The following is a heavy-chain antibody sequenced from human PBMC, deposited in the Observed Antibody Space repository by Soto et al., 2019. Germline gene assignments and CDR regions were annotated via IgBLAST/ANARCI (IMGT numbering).Heavy chain of an antibody. D-gene: IGHD6-13*01. CDR3: AKAESSCYGTEYSQR. CDR2: IISSGGST. CDR1: GFTFSTYA. J-gene: IGHJ1*01. Sequence: EVQLLESGGGLVQPGGSLRLSCAASGFTFSTYAMNWVRQAPGKGLEWVSLIISSGGSTYYADSVKGRFTISRDNSKNTLYLHMNSVRADDTAVYYCAKAESSCYGTEYSQRWGQGTLVTVSS. V-gene: IGHV3-23*01.